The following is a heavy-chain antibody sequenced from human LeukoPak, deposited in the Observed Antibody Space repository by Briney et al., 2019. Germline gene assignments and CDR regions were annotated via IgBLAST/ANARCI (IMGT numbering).Heavy chain of an antibody. V-gene: IGHV3-30*02. CDR2: IQYDGGNK. J-gene: IGHJ4*02. Sequence: PGGCLRLSRAVSGSTLSSYGTEWVRQAPGKGRGWGAFIQYDGGNKYYADSVKGRVTITRDNSKNTMYLQMNRLRADDTAVYYCAKAGTVDTAMIDFDCWGKGTLVTVSS. CDR1: GSTLSSYG. CDR3: AKAGTVDTAMIDFDC. D-gene: IGHD2-2*01.